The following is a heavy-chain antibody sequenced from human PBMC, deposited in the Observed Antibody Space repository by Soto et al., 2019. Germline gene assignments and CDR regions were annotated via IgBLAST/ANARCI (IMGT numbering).Heavy chain of an antibody. Sequence: QVQLVESGGGVVQPGRSLRLSCAASGFTFSSYGMHWVRQAPGKGLEWVAVIWYDGSNKYYADSVKGRFTISRDNSKNTLYLQMNSLRAEDTAVYYCGRVRYSYGPLGWGQGTLVTVSS. CDR3: GRVRYSYGPLG. CDR1: GFTFSSYG. V-gene: IGHV3-33*01. J-gene: IGHJ4*02. CDR2: IWYDGSNK. D-gene: IGHD5-18*01.